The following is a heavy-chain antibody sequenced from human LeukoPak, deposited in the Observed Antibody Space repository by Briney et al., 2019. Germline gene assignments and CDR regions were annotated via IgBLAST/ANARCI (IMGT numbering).Heavy chain of an antibody. CDR2: IYYSGST. V-gene: IGHV4-39*01. CDR1: GFTFSNYG. J-gene: IGHJ4*02. CDR3: ARSPTKRVTEDY. D-gene: IGHD5-18*01. Sequence: GSLRLSCAASGFTFSNYGMDWIRQPPGKGLEWIGSIYYSGSTYYNPSLKSRVTISVDTSKNQFSLKLSSVTAADTAVYYCARSPTKRVTEDYWGQGMLVTVSS.